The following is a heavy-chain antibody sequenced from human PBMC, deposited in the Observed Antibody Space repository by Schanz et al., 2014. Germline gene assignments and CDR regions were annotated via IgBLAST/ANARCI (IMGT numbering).Heavy chain of an antibody. D-gene: IGHD3-9*01. CDR1: GFTFSSYG. CDR3: ARRNFYDKSAAFDY. Sequence: EVQLVESGGGLVQPGGSLRLSCAASGFTFSSYGMHWVRQAPGKGLEWVGRITNKPNNYNTEYAASVKGRFTISRDDSRNSLYLQMSSLKTEDTAVYYCARRNFYDKSAAFDYWGQGSLVTVSS. V-gene: IGHV3-72*01. CDR2: ITNKPNNYNT. J-gene: IGHJ4*02.